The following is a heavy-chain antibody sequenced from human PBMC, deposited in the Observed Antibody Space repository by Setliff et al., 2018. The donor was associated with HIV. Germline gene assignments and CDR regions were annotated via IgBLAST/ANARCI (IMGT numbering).Heavy chain of an antibody. D-gene: IGHD3-10*01. V-gene: IGHV3-74*01. Sequence: LRLSCAASGFTFSNYWMHWVRPAPGKGLVWISRINTDWSSTDYADSVKSRFAISRDNAKNTLYLQMNSLRADDTSVYYCTSDVYYAAGRSDDALDVWGQGTAVTVSS. CDR3: TSDVYYAAGRSDDALDV. CDR1: GFTFSNYW. CDR2: INTDWSST. J-gene: IGHJ3*01.